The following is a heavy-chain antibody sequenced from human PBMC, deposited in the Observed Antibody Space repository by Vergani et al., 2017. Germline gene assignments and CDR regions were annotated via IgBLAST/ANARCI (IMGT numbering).Heavy chain of an antibody. Sequence: QVQLVESGGGLFKPGGSLRLSCAASGFSFSDHYMTWIRQAPGKGLEWVSYISNSGNTIEYADSVKGRFSISRDTAKSSLFLQMDSLRAEDTAVYYCARDHRDYNNYPGTFDICVQGLMVTVSS. D-gene: IGHD5-24*01. CDR2: ISNSGNTI. CDR3: ARDHRDYNNYPGTFDI. J-gene: IGHJ3*02. CDR1: GFSFSDHY. V-gene: IGHV3-11*01.